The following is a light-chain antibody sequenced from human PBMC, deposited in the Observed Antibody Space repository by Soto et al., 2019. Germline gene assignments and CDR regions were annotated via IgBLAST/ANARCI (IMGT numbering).Light chain of an antibody. J-gene: IGKJ1*01. CDR3: QYYNNYCWT. Sequence: DIQLTQSPSTLSASVGDRVTITCRASQSISSWLAWYQQKPGKAPKFLIYKTSNLESGVPSRFSGSGSGPEITLTISSLQPDDFATYCCQYYNNYCWTFGQGTKVEIK. CDR1: QSISSW. V-gene: IGKV1-5*03. CDR2: KTS.